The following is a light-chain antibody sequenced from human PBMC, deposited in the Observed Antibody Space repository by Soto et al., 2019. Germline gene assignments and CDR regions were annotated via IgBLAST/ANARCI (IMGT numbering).Light chain of an antibody. CDR3: MSYAGGNRFV. CDR2: QVT. Sequence: QSVLTQPPSASGSPGQSVTISCAGTINDVGGYNYVSWYQQHPVKVPQLMIYQVTKRPSGVPDRFSASKSDTTASLTISGLQAEDEGDYYCMSYAGGNRFVFGTGTKVNVL. CDR1: INDVGGYNY. V-gene: IGLV2-8*01. J-gene: IGLJ1*01.